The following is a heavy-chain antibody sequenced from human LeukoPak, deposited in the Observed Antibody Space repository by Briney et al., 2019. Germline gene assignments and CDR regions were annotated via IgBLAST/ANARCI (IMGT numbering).Heavy chain of an antibody. J-gene: IGHJ4*02. CDR2: MNPNSGST. D-gene: IGHD5-12*01. CDR3: ARGRSTGYPYYFEY. Sequence: VKVSCKASGYTFTSYDINWVRQATGQGLEWMGWMNPNSGSTGYAQKFQGRVTITRNTSISTAYIELSGLRSEDTAVYYCARGRSTGYPYYFEYWGQGTLVTVSS. V-gene: IGHV1-8*03. CDR1: GYTFTSYD.